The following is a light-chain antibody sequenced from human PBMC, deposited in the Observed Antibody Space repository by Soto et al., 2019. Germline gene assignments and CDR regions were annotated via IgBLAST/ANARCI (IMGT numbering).Light chain of an antibody. CDR2: KAS. Sequence: DVQMTQSPSSLSASVGDRVTITCRASQNISTWLAWYQQKPGKAPNLLIYKASNLEIGVPSRFSGSGSGTEFTLTISRLQPDDFATYYCQQYNTYPYTFGQGTKLEIK. V-gene: IGKV1-5*03. CDR1: QNISTW. J-gene: IGKJ2*01. CDR3: QQYNTYPYT.